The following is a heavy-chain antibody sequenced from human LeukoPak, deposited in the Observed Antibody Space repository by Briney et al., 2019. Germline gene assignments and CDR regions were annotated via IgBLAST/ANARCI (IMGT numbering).Heavy chain of an antibody. V-gene: IGHV3-23*01. Sequence: GGSLRPSCAASGIMFSDSAMYWVRQAPGKGLECVAVITDNYNTYYGDSVKGRFTVSRDNSKKTLYLQMNSLRVDDTALYHCVKGACSSGCSGNYWGQGTRVIVSS. CDR3: VKGACSSGCSGNY. J-gene: IGHJ4*02. CDR1: GIMFSDSA. CDR2: ITDNYNT. D-gene: IGHD6-19*01.